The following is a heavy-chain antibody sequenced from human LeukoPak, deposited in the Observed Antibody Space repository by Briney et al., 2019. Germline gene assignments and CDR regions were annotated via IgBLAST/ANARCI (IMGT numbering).Heavy chain of an antibody. CDR2: ISSSSSYI. D-gene: IGHD1-26*01. V-gene: IGHV3-21*01. CDR3: ARENLVGARTPWAFDI. Sequence: GGSLRLSCAASGFTFSSYSMNWARQAPGKGLEWVSSISSSSSYIYYADSVKGRFTISRDNAKNSLYLQMNSLRAEDTAVYYCARENLVGARTPWAFDIWGQGTMVTVSS. CDR1: GFTFSSYS. J-gene: IGHJ3*02.